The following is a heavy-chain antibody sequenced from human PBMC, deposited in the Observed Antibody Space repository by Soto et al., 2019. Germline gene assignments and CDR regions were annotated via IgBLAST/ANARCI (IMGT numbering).Heavy chain of an antibody. CDR3: AKVAPYYYDSSGYGAFDY. V-gene: IGHV3-23*01. CDR2: ISGSGGST. D-gene: IGHD3-22*01. CDR1: GFTFSSYA. Sequence: PGGSLRLSCAASGFTFSSYAMSWVRQAPGKGLEWVSAISGSGGSTYYADSVKGRFTISRDNSKNTLYLQMNSLRAEDTAVYYCAKVAPYYYDSSGYGAFDYWGQGTLVTVSS. J-gene: IGHJ4*02.